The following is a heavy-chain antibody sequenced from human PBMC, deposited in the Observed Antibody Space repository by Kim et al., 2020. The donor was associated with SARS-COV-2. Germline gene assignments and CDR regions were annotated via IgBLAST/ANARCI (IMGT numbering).Heavy chain of an antibody. CDR3: AKDNSIAYDSYYYFMDV. J-gene: IGHJ6*02. Sequence: DSVKGRFTISRDSSKNTLYLQMNILRAEDTAVYYCAKDNSIAYDSYYYFMDVWGQGTTVIVSS. V-gene: IGHV3-30*02. D-gene: IGHD3-22*01.